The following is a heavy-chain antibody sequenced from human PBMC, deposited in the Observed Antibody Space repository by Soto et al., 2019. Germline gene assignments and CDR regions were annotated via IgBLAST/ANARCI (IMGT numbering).Heavy chain of an antibody. J-gene: IGHJ4*02. CDR1: GYTFTGYY. CDR3: ASRGGYSSSSVPDY. CDR2: INPNSGGT. D-gene: IGHD6-6*01. Sequence: QVQLVQSGAEVKKPGASVKVSCKASGYTFTGYYMHWVRQAPGQGLEWMGWINPNSGGTNYAQKVQGRVTMTRDTSISTAYMELRRLRSDDTDVYYCASRGGYSSSSVPDYWGQGTLVTVSS. V-gene: IGHV1-2*02.